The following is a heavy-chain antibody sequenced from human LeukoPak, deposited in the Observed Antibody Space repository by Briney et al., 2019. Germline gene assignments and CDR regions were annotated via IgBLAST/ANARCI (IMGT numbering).Heavy chain of an antibody. V-gene: IGHV4-34*01. D-gene: IGHD2-15*01. J-gene: IGHJ4*02. Sequence: PSETLSLTCAVYGGSFSGYYWSWIRQPPGEGLEWIGEINHSGSTNYNPSLKSRVTISVDTSKNQFSLKLSSVTAADTAVYYCARGRDIVVVVAATFDYWGQGTLVTVSS. CDR3: ARGRDIVVVVAATFDY. CDR1: GGSFSGYY. CDR2: INHSGST.